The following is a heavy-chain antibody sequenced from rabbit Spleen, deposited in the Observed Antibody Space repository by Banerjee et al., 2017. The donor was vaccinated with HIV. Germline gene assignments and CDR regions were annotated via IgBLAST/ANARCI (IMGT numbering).Heavy chain of an antibody. CDR3: ARDLPDIIGWNFGF. V-gene: IGHV1S45*01. J-gene: IGHJ4*02. Sequence: QEQLVESGGGLVQPEGSLTLTCKASRFSFSDRDVMCWVRQAPGKGLEWIACINTATGKGVYANWAKGRFTISRASSTTVFLQMTSLTAADTATYFCARDLPDIIGWNFGFWGPGTLVTVS. CDR2: INTATGKG. CDR1: RFSFSDRDV. D-gene: IGHD1-1*01.